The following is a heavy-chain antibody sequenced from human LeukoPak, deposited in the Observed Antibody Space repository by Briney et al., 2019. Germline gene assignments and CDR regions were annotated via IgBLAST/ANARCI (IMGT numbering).Heavy chain of an antibody. Sequence: RSGGSLRLSCAASGFTFSIYNINWVRQAPGKGLEWVSSISSGSKTYYADSVKGRFTISRDKAEKSLYLQMNSLRDGDTAVYYCAREGTSFYGLDVWGQGTTVTVSS. CDR1: GFTFSIYN. V-gene: IGHV3-69-1*01. CDR3: AREGTSFYGLDV. D-gene: IGHD3-10*01. J-gene: IGHJ6*02. CDR2: ISSGSKT.